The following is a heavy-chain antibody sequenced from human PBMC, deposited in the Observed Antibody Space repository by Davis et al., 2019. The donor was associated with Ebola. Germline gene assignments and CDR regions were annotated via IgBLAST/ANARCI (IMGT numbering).Heavy chain of an antibody. Sequence: ASVKVSCKASGYTFTSYGISWVRQAPGQGLEWMGWISAYNGNTNYAQKLQGRVTMTTDTSTSTAYMELRSLRSDDTAVYYCASPSPYGDYVEEDYYYYGMDVWGQGTTVTVSS. CDR1: GYTFTSYG. CDR2: ISAYNGNT. V-gene: IGHV1-18*01. D-gene: IGHD4-17*01. CDR3: ASPSPYGDYVEEDYYYYGMDV. J-gene: IGHJ6*02.